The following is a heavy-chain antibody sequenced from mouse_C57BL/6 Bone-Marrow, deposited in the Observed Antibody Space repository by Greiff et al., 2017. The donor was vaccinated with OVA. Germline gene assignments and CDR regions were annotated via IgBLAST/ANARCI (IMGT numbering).Heavy chain of an antibody. CDR2: INPNNGGP. CDR1: GYTFTDYY. Sequence: EVQLQQSGPELVKPGASVKISCKASGYTFTDYYMNWVKQSHGKSLEWIGDINPNNGGPSYNQKFKGKATLTVDKSSSTAYMELRSLTSEDSAVYYCARRDYGYDVRFAYWGQGTLVTVSA. D-gene: IGHD2-2*01. V-gene: IGHV1-26*01. CDR3: ARRDYGYDVRFAY. J-gene: IGHJ3*01.